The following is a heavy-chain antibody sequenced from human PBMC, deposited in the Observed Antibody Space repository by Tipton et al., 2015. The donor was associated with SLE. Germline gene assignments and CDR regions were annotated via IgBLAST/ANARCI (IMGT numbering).Heavy chain of an antibody. Sequence: LSLTCAVSGGSISSNNWWTWVRQSPGKGLEWIGGIYHSGDTNYNPSLESRVTISLDKSKNQVSLKLISMTAADTAVYFCARDPRGVATAGSLDYWGQGTLVTVSS. D-gene: IGHD6-13*01. CDR2: IYHSGDT. CDR3: ARDPRGVATAGSLDY. V-gene: IGHV4-4*01. J-gene: IGHJ4*02. CDR1: GGSISSNNW.